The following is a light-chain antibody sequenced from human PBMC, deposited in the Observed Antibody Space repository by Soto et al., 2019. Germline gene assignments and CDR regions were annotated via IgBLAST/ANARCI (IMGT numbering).Light chain of an antibody. Sequence: QAVVSQEPSFSVSPGETVTLTCGLTSASVLTSYYPSWYQQTPGQAPRTLIYSTNIRSSGVPDRFSGSILGNKAALTITGAQADDESDYYRALYVGSGTVVFGGGTKVTVL. CDR2: STN. J-gene: IGLJ2*01. V-gene: IGLV8-61*01. CDR1: SASVLTSYY. CDR3: ALYVGSGTVV.